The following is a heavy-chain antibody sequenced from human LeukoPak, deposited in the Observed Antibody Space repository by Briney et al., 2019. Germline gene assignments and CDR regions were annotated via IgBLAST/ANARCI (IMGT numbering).Heavy chain of an antibody. CDR1: GFTFSSYA. J-gene: IGHJ4*02. D-gene: IGHD2-8*01. CDR2: ISYDGSNK. CDR3: AKEKSVSYYFDY. V-gene: IGHV3-30-3*01. Sequence: GGSLRLSCAASGFTFSSYAMHWVRQAPGKGLEWVAVISYDGSNKYYADSVKGRFTISRDNSKNTLYLQMNSLRAEDTAVYYCAKEKSVSYYFDYWGQGTLVTVSS.